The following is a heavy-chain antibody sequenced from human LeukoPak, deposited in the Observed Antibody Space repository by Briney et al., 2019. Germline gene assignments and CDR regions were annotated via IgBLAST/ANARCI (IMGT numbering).Heavy chain of an antibody. J-gene: IGHJ5*02. V-gene: IGHV4-59*01. CDR1: GVSFSSYY. CDR3: ARAYDSSTWHWFAP. CDR2: VYNSGST. Sequence: SETLSLTCTVSGVSFSSYYWSWIRQPPGKGLEWIGYVYNSGSTNYNPSLESRVTISVDTSKNQFSLTLTSVTAADTAVHYCARAYDSSTWHWFAPWGQGTLVTVSS. D-gene: IGHD6-13*01.